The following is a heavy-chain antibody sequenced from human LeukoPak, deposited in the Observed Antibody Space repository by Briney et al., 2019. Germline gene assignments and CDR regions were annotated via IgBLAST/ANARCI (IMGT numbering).Heavy chain of an antibody. Sequence: SETLSLTCTVSGGSISSSSYYWGWIRQPPGKGLEWIGSIYYSGSTYYNPSLKSRVTISVDTSKNQFSLKLSSVTAADTAVYYCARDLKGLVNWNDGGYWGQGTLVTVSS. D-gene: IGHD1-20*01. V-gene: IGHV4-39*07. J-gene: IGHJ4*02. CDR2: IYYSGST. CDR3: ARDLKGLVNWNDGGY. CDR1: GGSISSSSYY.